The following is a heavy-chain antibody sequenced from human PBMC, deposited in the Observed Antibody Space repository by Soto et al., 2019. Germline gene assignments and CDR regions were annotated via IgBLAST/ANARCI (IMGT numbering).Heavy chain of an antibody. V-gene: IGHV3-23*01. Sequence: EVQLLESGGGLVQPGGSLRLSCAASGFTFSSNAMNWVRQAPGKGLEWVSTISGSGGSTHYADSVKGRFTISRDNSKNTLYLQMNSLRAEDTAVYHGAKRYCSGGSCYGIVDYWGQGTLVTVSS. CDR1: GFTFSSNA. D-gene: IGHD2-15*01. J-gene: IGHJ4*02. CDR2: ISGSGGST. CDR3: AKRYCSGGSCYGIVDY.